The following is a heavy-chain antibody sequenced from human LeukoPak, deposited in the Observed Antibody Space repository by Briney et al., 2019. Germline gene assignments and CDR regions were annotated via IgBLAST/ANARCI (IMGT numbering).Heavy chain of an antibody. J-gene: IGHJ6*02. D-gene: IGHD6-13*01. Sequence: GGSPGTSCAGSGFTVSSTYMSWVRQAPGEGRGWVFGIYRGGSIVYAESVKGRFIISRDNSRNTVSLQMNTLRAEDTAVYFCARGEEDSSSWSIYGLDVWSQGTTVTLSS. V-gene: IGHV3-53*01. CDR2: IYRGGSI. CDR3: ARGEEDSSSWSIYGLDV. CDR1: GFTVSSTY.